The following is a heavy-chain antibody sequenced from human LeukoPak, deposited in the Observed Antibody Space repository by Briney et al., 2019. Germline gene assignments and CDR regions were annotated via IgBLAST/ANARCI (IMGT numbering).Heavy chain of an antibody. D-gene: IGHD6-19*01. CDR2: IRSKAYGGTT. Sequence: PGRSLRLSCAASGFTFSTYAMSWVRQAPGKGLEWVGFIRSKAYGGTTEYAASVKGRFTISRDDSKSIAYLQMNSLKTEDTAVYYCTRGPSEGAVAQFDYWGQGTLVTVSS. J-gene: IGHJ4*02. CDR3: TRGPSEGAVAQFDY. CDR1: GFTFSTYA. V-gene: IGHV3-49*04.